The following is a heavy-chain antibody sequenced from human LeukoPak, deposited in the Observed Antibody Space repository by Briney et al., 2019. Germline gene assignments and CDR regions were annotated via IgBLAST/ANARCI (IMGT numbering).Heavy chain of an antibody. J-gene: IGHJ4*02. CDR2: IYYSGST. CDR1: GGSISSSSYY. V-gene: IGHV4-39*07. CDR3: ASQPTSYYYDSSGLGDY. D-gene: IGHD3-22*01. Sequence: SETLSLTCTVSGGSISSSSYYWGWIRQPPGKGLEWIGSIYYSGSTYYNPSLKSRVTISVDTSKNQFSLKLSSVTAADTAVYYCASQPTSYYYDSSGLGDYWGQGTLVTVSS.